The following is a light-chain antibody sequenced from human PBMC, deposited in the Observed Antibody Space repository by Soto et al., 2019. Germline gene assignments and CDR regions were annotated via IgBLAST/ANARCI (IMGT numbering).Light chain of an antibody. CDR2: AAS. J-gene: IGKJ2*01. Sequence: DLQMTQSPSSLSASIGDRVSITCRAGQSIGNLLHWYQQRPGRAPNLLIYAASNLQSGVPSRFSGSGSGTAFTLTINSLQAEDFATYYCQESYSTLGTFGQGTKLEI. CDR3: QESYSTLGT. V-gene: IGKV1-39*01. CDR1: QSIGNL.